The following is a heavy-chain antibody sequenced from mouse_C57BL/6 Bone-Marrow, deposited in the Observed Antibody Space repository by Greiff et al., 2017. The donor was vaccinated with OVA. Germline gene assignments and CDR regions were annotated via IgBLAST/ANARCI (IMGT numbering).Heavy chain of an antibody. D-gene: IGHD1-1*01. CDR3: ARGGGLRYFWFAY. CDR1: GYAFTNYL. CDR2: INPGSGGT. Sequence: VQLQQSGAELVRPGTSVKVSCKASGYAFTNYLIEWVKQRPGQGLEWIGVINPGSGGTNYNEKFKGKTTLTADISSSPAYMQLSSLTSEDSAVYFCARGGGLRYFWFAYWGQGTLVTVSA. V-gene: IGHV1-54*01. J-gene: IGHJ3*01.